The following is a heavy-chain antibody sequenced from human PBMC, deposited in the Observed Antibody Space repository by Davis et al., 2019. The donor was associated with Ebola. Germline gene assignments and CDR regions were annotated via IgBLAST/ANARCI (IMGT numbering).Heavy chain of an antibody. Sequence: GESLKISCAASGFTFSSYAMSWVRQAPGKGLEWVSAISGSGVSTYYADSVKGRFTISRDNSKNTLYLQMNSLRAEDTAVYYCARRSAVDYWGQGTLVTVSS. CDR3: ARRSAVDY. CDR1: GFTFSSYA. J-gene: IGHJ4*02. V-gene: IGHV3-23*01. CDR2: ISGSGVST. D-gene: IGHD4-17*01.